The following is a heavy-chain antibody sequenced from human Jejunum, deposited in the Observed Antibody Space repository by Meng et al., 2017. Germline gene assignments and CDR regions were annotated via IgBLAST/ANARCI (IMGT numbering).Heavy chain of an antibody. CDR2: IYWDDDK. J-gene: IGHJ5*02. CDR1: GFSLSTSGVG. V-gene: IGHV2-5*02. D-gene: IGHD2-2*01. Sequence: SGPTLVQPTQTLTLTCTFSGFSLSTSGVGVGWIRQPPGKALECLALIYWDDDKRYNPSLKNRLTITKDTSKNQVVLTMTNMDPVDTATYYCAHRLAYSSNYNVGWFDHWGQGTLVTVSS. CDR3: AHRLAYSSNYNVGWFDH.